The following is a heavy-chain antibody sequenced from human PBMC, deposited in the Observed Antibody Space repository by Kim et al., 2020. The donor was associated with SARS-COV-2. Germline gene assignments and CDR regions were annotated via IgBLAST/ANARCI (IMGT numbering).Heavy chain of an antibody. Sequence: GGSLRLSCAASGFTFSSYWMSWVRQAPGKGLEWVANIKQDGSEKYYVDSVKGRFTISRDNAKNSLYLQMNSLRAEDTAVYYCAREWATFGGVIVPPLFDYWGQGTLVTVSS. J-gene: IGHJ4*02. CDR1: GFTFSSYW. CDR3: AREWATFGGVIVPPLFDY. D-gene: IGHD3-16*02. CDR2: IKQDGSEK. V-gene: IGHV3-7*03.